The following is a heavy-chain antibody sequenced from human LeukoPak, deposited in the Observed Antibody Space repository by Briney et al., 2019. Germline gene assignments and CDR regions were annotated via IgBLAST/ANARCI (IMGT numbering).Heavy chain of an antibody. CDR3: AKDAVGGNSPYYFDY. V-gene: IGHV3-38-3*01. D-gene: IGHD4-23*01. CDR2: ISGGST. Sequence: GGSLRLSCAASGFTVSSNEMSWVRQAPGRGLEWVSSISGGSTYYADSRKGRFTISRDNSKNTLYLQMNSLRDEDTALYYCAKDAVGGNSPYYFDYWGQGTLVTVSS. CDR1: GFTVSSNE. J-gene: IGHJ4*02.